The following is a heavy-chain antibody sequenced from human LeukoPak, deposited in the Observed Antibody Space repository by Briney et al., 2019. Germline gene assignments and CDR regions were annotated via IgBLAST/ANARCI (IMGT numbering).Heavy chain of an antibody. CDR2: ISSTGVT. D-gene: IGHD2-21*02. Sequence: SETLSLTCTVSGGSLSNYYWSWIRQPPGKGLEWIGQISSTGVTNYNPSLGSRVTISLDTSTSALSLRLTSVTAADTAMYFCARDPGDRWPPSLGSYWGQGTPVTVSS. V-gene: IGHV4-59*01. CDR1: GGSLSNYY. J-gene: IGHJ4*02. CDR3: ARDPGDRWPPSLGSY.